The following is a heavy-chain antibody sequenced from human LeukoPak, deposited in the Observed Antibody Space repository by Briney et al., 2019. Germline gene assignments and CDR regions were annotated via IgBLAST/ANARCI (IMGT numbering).Heavy chain of an antibody. V-gene: IGHV5-51*01. D-gene: IGHD1-26*01. J-gene: IGHJ4*02. CDR3: AKSYSGNYYVLTD. Sequence: GDSLKISCEGSGYSFTSCWIGWVRQMPGKGLEWMGVIYPGDSDTKYSPSFQGQVTISADKSISTAYLQWSSLKASDTAIYYCAKSYSGNYYVLTDWGQGTLVTVSS. CDR2: IYPGDSDT. CDR1: GYSFTSCW.